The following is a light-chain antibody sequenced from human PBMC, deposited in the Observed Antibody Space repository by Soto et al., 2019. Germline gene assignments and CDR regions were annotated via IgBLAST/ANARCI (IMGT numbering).Light chain of an antibody. CDR1: SSDVGGYNY. CDR3: CSYAGIVHV. V-gene: IGLV2-8*01. CDR2: EVS. J-gene: IGLJ1*01. Sequence: QSALTQPPSASGSPGQSVTISCTGTSSDVGGYNYVSWYQQHPGKAPKLMIYEVSKRPSGVPDRFSGSKSGNTAALTVSGLQAEDEADYYCCSYAGIVHVFGTGTKLTVL.